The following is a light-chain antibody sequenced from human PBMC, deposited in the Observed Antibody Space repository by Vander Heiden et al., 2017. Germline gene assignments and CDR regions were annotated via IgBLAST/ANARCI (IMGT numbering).Light chain of an antibody. CDR1: DSDIGTYNY. CDR3: SSYTSSSTLWM. J-gene: IGLJ3*02. CDR2: DVS. Sequence: QSALTQPASVSGSPGQSITISCTGTDSDIGTYNYVSWYQQHPGKVPKLMIYDVSNRPSGVSNRFSGSKSGNTASLTISGLQADDEAVYYCSSYTSSSTLWMFGGGTKLSVL. V-gene: IGLV2-14*03.